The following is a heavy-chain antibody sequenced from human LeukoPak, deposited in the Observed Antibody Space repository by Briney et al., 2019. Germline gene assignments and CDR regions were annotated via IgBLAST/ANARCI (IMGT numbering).Heavy chain of an antibody. D-gene: IGHD3-22*01. CDR1: GGSISGHF. CDR2: IHYTGST. J-gene: IGHJ4*02. V-gene: IGHV4-59*11. Sequence: SETLSLTCIVSGGSISGHFWSWIRRPPGKGLEWIGYIHYTGSTKYNPSLKSRLTISVDTSKNQFSLKLSSVTAADTAVYYCASVDDGGYSDSWGQGTLVTVSS. CDR3: ASVDDGGYSDS.